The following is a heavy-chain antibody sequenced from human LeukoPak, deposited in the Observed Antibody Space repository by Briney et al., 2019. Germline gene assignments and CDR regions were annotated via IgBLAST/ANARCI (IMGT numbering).Heavy chain of an antibody. D-gene: IGHD3-22*01. CDR3: ARVLGYYYDSSGYPNAFDI. CDR1: GFTFSSYS. V-gene: IGHV3-48*04. J-gene: IGHJ3*02. Sequence: PGGSLRLSCAASGFTFSSYSMNWVRQAPGKGLEWVSYISSSGSTIYYADSVKGRFTISRDNAKNSLYLQMNSLRAEDTAVYYCARVLGYYYDSSGYPNAFDIWGQGTMVTVSS. CDR2: ISSSGSTI.